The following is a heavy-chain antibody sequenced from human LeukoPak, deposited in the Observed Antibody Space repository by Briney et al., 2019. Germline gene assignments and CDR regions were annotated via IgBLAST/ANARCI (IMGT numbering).Heavy chain of an antibody. J-gene: IGHJ4*02. CDR3: AKDSYYYGSGSSDY. D-gene: IGHD3-10*01. V-gene: IGHV3-30*18. Sequence: GGSLRLSCAASGFTFISYGMHWVRQAPGKGLEWVAVISYDGSNKYYADSVKGRFIISRDNSKNTLYLQMNSLRAEDTAVYYCAKDSYYYGSGSSDYWGQGTLVTVSS. CDR1: GFTFISYG. CDR2: ISYDGSNK.